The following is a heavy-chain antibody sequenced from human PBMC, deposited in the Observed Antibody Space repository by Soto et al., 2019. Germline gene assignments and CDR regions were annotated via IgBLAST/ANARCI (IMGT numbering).Heavy chain of an antibody. CDR3: TSVVVVPPAEPKIDY. D-gene: IGHD2-2*01. Sequence: GGSLRLSCAASGFTFSNAWMSWVRQAPGKGLEWVGRIKSKTDGGTTDYAAPVKGRFTISRDDSKNTLYLQMNSLKTEDTAVYYCTSVVVVPPAEPKIDYWGQGTLVTVSS. J-gene: IGHJ4*02. CDR1: GFTFSNAW. CDR2: IKSKTDGGTT. V-gene: IGHV3-15*01.